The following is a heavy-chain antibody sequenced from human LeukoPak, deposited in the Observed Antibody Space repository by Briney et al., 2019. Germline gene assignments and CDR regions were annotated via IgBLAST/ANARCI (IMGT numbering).Heavy chain of an antibody. CDR1: RFTFSSYC. Sequence: GGSLRLSCAASRFTFSSYCMHWVRQAPGKGLVWVSRINTDGSNTSYADSVKGRFTISRDNAKNTLYLQMNSLRAEDTAVYYCARAKGIFDPFDYWGQGTLVTVSS. CDR2: INTDGSNT. D-gene: IGHD3-3*01. CDR3: ARAKGIFDPFDY. V-gene: IGHV3-74*01. J-gene: IGHJ4*02.